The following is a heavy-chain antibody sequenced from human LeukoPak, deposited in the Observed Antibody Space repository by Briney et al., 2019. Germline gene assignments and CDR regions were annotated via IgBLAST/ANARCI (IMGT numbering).Heavy chain of an antibody. CDR1: GFTFSSYE. Sequence: PGGSLRLSCTASGFTFSSYEMNWVRQAPGRGLEWVSYISSTGTTIYYADSVKGRFTISRDNTKNSLHPQMNSLRAEDTAVYYCARDERPNAFDIWGQGTMVTVSS. V-gene: IGHV3-48*03. J-gene: IGHJ3*02. CDR3: ARDERPNAFDI. CDR2: ISSTGTTI.